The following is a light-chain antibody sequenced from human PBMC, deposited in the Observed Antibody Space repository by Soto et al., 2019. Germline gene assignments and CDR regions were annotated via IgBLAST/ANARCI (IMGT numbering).Light chain of an antibody. CDR3: HQYGNSPTYS. Sequence: EIVLTQSPGSLSLSPGEGATLSCRASQSVSTTYLAWYQLKPGQAPRLVIYATSSRAAGIPDRFRGSGSGKEFTLNISSMEPEDVGVYFCHQYGNSPTYSFGQGTKLEIK. J-gene: IGKJ2*03. V-gene: IGKV3-20*01. CDR2: ATS. CDR1: QSVSTTY.